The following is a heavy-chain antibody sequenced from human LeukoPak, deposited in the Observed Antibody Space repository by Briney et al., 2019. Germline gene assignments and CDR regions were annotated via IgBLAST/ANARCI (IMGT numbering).Heavy chain of an antibody. CDR3: TRDPPNDQSYDV. V-gene: IGHV6-1*01. CDR2: TYYRSKWFY. D-gene: IGHD1-1*01. Sequence: SQTLSLTCAIFGDSVSNNGAAWNWIRQSLSRGFEWLGRTYYRSKWFYDYAVSVRSRIIISPDTFQNQFCLQLSSLPPDDTAVYYCTRDPPNDQSYDVWGQGTLVTVYS. J-gene: IGHJ4*02. CDR1: GDSVSNNGAA.